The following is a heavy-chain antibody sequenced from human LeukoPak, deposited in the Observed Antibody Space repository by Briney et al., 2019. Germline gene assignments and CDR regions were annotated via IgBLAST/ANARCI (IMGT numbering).Heavy chain of an antibody. CDR1: GFTFSSYA. Sequence: GGSLRPSCAASGFTFSSYAMSWVRQAPGKGLEWVSAISGSGGSTYYADSVKGRFTISRDNSKNTLYLQMNSLGAEDTAVYYCAKDSPDIVVVPAANYYYYYGMDVWGQGTTVTVSS. CDR3: AKDSPDIVVVPAANYYYYYGMDV. D-gene: IGHD2-2*01. CDR2: ISGSGGST. V-gene: IGHV3-23*01. J-gene: IGHJ6*02.